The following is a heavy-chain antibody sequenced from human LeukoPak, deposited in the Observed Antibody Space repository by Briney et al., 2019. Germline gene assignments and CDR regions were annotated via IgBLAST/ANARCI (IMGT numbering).Heavy chain of an antibody. CDR1: GFTFSSYT. Sequence: GGSLRLSCAASGFTFSSYTMNWVRQAPGKGLEGVSSISSSSSYIYYADSVKGRFTISRDNAKNSLYLQMNSLRDEDTAVYYCARDPYSGSYGDYYYYYMDVWGKGTTVTISS. D-gene: IGHD1-26*01. V-gene: IGHV3-21*01. CDR3: ARDPYSGSYGDYYYYYMDV. CDR2: ISSSSSYI. J-gene: IGHJ6*03.